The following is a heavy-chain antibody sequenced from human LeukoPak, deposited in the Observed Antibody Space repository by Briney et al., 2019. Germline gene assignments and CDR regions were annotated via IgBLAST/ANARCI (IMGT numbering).Heavy chain of an antibody. CDR2: INPNSGGT. Sequence: ASVKVSCKASGYTFTGYYMHWVRQAPGQGLEWMGWINPNSGGTNYAQKFQGRVTMTRDTSISTAYMELSSLRSEDTAVYFCVRGLPNSSGWYVFAYWGQGTLVTVSS. CDR1: GYTFTGYY. V-gene: IGHV1-2*02. CDR3: VRGLPNSSGWYVFAY. J-gene: IGHJ4*02. D-gene: IGHD6-19*01.